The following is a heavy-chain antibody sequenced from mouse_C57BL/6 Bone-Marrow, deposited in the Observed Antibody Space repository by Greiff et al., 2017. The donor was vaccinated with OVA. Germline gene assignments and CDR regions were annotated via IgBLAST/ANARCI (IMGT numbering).Heavy chain of an antibody. CDR1: GYTFTDYE. Sequence: QVQLQQSGAELVRPGASVTLSCKASGYTFTDYEMHWVKQTPVHGLEWIGAIDPETGGTAYNQKFKGKAILTADKSSSTAYMELRSLTSEDSAVYYCTRGYSNYYAMDYWGHGTAATVSS. J-gene: IGHJ4*01. V-gene: IGHV1-15*01. D-gene: IGHD2-5*01. CDR3: TRGYSNYYAMDY. CDR2: IDPETGGT.